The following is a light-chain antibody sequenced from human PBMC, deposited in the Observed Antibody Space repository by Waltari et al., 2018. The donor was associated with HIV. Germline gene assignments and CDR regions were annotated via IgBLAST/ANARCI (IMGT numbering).Light chain of an antibody. J-gene: IGKJ1*01. Sequence: TRMTQSPPSVPAATADTVTITCRASRDIDTHLAWYQHKPGSSPHLLIYGASTLQKGVPARFNGSGSGTSFSLTVTCLQSEDFATYFCQQYHDSPQTFGQGTTV. CDR1: RDIDTH. V-gene: IGKV1-8*01. CDR3: QQYHDSPQT. CDR2: GAS.